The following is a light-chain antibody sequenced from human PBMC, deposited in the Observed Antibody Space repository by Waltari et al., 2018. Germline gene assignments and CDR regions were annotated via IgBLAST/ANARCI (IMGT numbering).Light chain of an antibody. J-gene: IGKJ1*01. Sequence: DIVMTQSPLSLAVIPGAPASIPCRPRVSLLHPNGHNDLNWYRQKPGQSPEVLIYWGSNRASGVPDRFSGSGSGTDFTLRISRVEAEDVGVYYCMQAIHTRTFGPGTKVE. CDR1: VSLLHPNGHND. V-gene: IGKV2-28*01. CDR3: MQAIHTRT. CDR2: WGS.